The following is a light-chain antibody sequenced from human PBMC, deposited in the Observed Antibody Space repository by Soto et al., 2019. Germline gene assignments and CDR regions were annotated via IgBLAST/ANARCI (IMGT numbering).Light chain of an antibody. CDR2: AAS. CDR1: QSVSRY. CDR3: QQRSSWPIT. V-gene: IGKV3-11*01. Sequence: EIVFTEAPGTMYLTPREKATLSCRASQSVSRYLTWYQQKPGQAPRLLIYAASNRATGIPARFSGSGSGTDFTLTISSLEPEDFAVYYCQQRSSWPITFGQGTPVEIK. J-gene: IGKJ5*01.